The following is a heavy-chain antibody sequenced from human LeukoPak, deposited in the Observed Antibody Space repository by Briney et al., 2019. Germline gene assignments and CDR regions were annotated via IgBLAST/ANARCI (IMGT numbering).Heavy chain of an antibody. V-gene: IGHV1-2*02. CDR1: GYIFTGYY. D-gene: IGHD5-12*01. Sequence: GASVKVSCKASGYIFTGYYMHWVRQAPGQGLEWMGWINPNSGGTDYAQKFQGRVTMTRDTSISTAYMELSRLRSDDRAGYYCARGTSGSDIGFDLWGQGPLVIVSA. J-gene: IGHJ5*02. CDR2: INPNSGGT. CDR3: ARGTSGSDIGFDL.